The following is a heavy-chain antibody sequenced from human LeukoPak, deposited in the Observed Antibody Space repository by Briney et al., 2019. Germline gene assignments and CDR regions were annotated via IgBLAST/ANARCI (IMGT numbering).Heavy chain of an antibody. Sequence: GGSLRLSCAASGFTFSSYSMNWVRQAPGKGLEWDSSISSSSSYIYYADSVKGRFTISRDNAKNSLYLQMNSLRAEDTAVYYCARAGVWFGEYNWFDPWGQGTLVTVSS. CDR1: GFTFSSYS. CDR3: ARAGVWFGEYNWFDP. CDR2: ISSSSSYI. V-gene: IGHV3-21*01. J-gene: IGHJ5*02. D-gene: IGHD3-10*01.